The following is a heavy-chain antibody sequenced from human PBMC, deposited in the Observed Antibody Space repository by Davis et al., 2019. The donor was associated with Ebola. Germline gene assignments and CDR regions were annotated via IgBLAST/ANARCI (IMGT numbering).Heavy chain of an antibody. Sequence: MPSETLSLTCPVSGGSISSYYWSWIRQPPGKGLEWIGYIYYSGSTNYNPSLKSRVTISVDTSKNQFSLKLSSVTAADTAVYYCARGGGYYYGSGSWGSLDYWGQGTLVTVSS. V-gene: IGHV4-59*12. CDR2: IYYSGST. D-gene: IGHD3-10*01. J-gene: IGHJ4*02. CDR1: GGSISSYY. CDR3: ARGGGYYYGSGSWGSLDY.